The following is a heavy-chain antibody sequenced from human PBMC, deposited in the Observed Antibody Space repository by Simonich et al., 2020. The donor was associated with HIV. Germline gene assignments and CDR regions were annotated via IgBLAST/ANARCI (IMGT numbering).Heavy chain of an antibody. CDR1: GGSFSGYY. CDR2: INHSGRT. D-gene: IGHD3-3*01. J-gene: IGHJ6*03. CDR3: AAGHGLLRFLEWEGTYMDV. Sequence: QVQLQQWGAGLFKSSETLSLPCAVYGGSFSGYYWSWIRQPAGKGVGWIGEINHSGRTKYKSSLKSLVTISVDTAKNQFSLKLTSVTAADTAVYYCAAGHGLLRFLEWEGTYMDVWGKGTTVTVSS. V-gene: IGHV4-34*01.